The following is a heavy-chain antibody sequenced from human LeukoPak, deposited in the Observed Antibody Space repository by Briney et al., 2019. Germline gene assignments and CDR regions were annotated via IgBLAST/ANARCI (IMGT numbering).Heavy chain of an antibody. CDR1: GYSFPSYG. CDR2: TSAYNGAT. D-gene: IGHD3-10*01. CDR3: ARESSSGSYQNDY. Sequence: ASVKVSCKASGYSFPSYGISWVRQAPGQGPEWMGWTSAYNGATIYAQKFQDRVTITTDTFTSTAYMEVRSLRSDDTAVYYCARESSSGSYQNDYWGQGTLVTVSS. V-gene: IGHV1-18*01. J-gene: IGHJ4*02.